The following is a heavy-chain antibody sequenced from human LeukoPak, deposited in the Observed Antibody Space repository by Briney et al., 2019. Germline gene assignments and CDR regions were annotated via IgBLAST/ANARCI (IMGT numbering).Heavy chain of an antibody. CDR2: INARNGNT. CDR3: ARGELGYSYGYCLDY. D-gene: IGHD5-18*01. J-gene: IGHJ4*02. V-gene: IGHV1-3*01. CDR1: GYTFTSYA. Sequence: GASVKVSCKASGYTFTSYAMHWVRQAPGQRLEWMGWINARNGNTKYTQKFQGRVTITMDTSASTAYMELSSLRSEDTAVYYCARGELGYSYGYCLDYWGQGTLVTVSS.